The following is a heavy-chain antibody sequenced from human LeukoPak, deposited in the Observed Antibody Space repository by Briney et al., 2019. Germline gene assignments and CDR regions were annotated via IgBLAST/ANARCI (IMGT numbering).Heavy chain of an antibody. V-gene: IGHV3-48*01. D-gene: IGHD1-26*01. Sequence: PGGSLRLSCAACGCTFSSYSMNWVRQAPGKGLEWVSYISSSSSTIYYADSVKGRFTISRDNATNSLYLQMNSLRAEDTAVYYCAREWELLFDYWGQGTLVTVSS. CDR1: GCTFSSYS. J-gene: IGHJ4*02. CDR2: ISSSSSTI. CDR3: AREWELLFDY.